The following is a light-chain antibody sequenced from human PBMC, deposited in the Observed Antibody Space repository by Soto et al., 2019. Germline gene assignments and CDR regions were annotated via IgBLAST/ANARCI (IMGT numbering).Light chain of an antibody. CDR1: SSNIGSNN. V-gene: IGLV1-44*01. Sequence: QSVLTQPPSASGTPGQRVTISCSGISSNIGSNNVNWYQQRPGTAPRLLIFSDERRPSGVPGRVSGSKSGTSASLAISGLQSDDEADYYCAARDDRLNGLVFGGGTKLTVL. J-gene: IGLJ2*01. CDR3: AARDDRLNGLV. CDR2: SDE.